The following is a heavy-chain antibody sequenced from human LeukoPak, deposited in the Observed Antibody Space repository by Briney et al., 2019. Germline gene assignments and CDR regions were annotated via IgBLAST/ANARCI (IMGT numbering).Heavy chain of an antibody. CDR1: GYSFTDYH. J-gene: IGHJ5*02. CDR2: INTKTGGT. V-gene: IGHV1-2*02. D-gene: IGHD6-19*01. Sequence: ASGKVSCKASGYSFTDYHMHWVRQAPGQGLEWMGWINTKTGGTNYAQTFQGRVTLTRDTSISTVYMEMSSLRSDDTAVYYWARDRPGYSSYFDPWGQGTLVTVSS. CDR3: ARDRPGYSSYFDP.